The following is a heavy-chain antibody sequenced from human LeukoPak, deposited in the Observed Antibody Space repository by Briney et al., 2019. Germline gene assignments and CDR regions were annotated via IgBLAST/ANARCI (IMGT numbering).Heavy chain of an antibody. D-gene: IGHD4-17*01. CDR1: GFTFSSYA. V-gene: IGHV3-23*01. CDR2: ISGSGGST. CDR3: AKAESNYGDYVPWDY. Sequence: GGSLRLSCAASGFTFSSYAMSWVRQAPGKGLEWVSAISGSGGSTYYADSVKGWFTISRDNSKNTLYLQMNSLRAEDTAVYYCAKAESNYGDYVPWDYWGQGTLVTVSS. J-gene: IGHJ4*02.